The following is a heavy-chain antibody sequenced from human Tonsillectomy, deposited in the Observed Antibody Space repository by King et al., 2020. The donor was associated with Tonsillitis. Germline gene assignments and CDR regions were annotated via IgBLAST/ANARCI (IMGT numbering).Heavy chain of an antibody. CDR2: IIPIFGAA. CDR1: GGTFSSYG. J-gene: IGHJ4*02. Sequence: QLVQSGAEVKKPGSSVKVSCKASGGTFSSYGISWVRQAPGQGLEWVGVIIPIFGAANYAQRFQDRVTITADESTSTAHMELSSLRSEDTAMYYCATEAAGIFGVVWGQGTLVIVSS. V-gene: IGHV1-69*01. D-gene: IGHD3-3*01. CDR3: ATEAAGIFGVV.